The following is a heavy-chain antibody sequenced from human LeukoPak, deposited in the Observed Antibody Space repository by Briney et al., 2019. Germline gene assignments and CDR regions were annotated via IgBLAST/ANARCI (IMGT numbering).Heavy chain of an antibody. CDR1: GYTFTSYG. CDR3: ARSDPYGSGSLMRDY. J-gene: IGHJ4*02. D-gene: IGHD3-10*01. CDR2: ISVYNGNT. Sequence: ASVRVSCNASGYTFTSYGISWVRQAPGQGLEWMAWISVYNGNTKYAQKFQGRVTMTTDTSTSTAYMELRSLRSDDTAVYYCARSDPYGSGSLMRDYWGQGTLVTVSS. V-gene: IGHV1-18*01.